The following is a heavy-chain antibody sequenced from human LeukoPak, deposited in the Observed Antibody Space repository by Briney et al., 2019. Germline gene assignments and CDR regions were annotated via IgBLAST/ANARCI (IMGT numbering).Heavy chain of an antibody. CDR1: GFTFSSFW. J-gene: IGHJ4*02. D-gene: IGHD3-16*01. V-gene: IGHV3-74*01. CDR3: ARSFTYGPDY. CDR2: INSDGSDT. Sequence: GGSLRLSCAASGFTFSSFWVHWVRQAPGKGLVWVSRINSDGSDTNYVDSVKGRFTISRDNAKNTLYLQMNSLRAEDTAVYFCARSFTYGPDYWGQGTLVTVSS.